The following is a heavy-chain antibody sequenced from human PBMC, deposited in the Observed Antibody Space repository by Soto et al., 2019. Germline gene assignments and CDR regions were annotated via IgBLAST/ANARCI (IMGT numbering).Heavy chain of an antibody. CDR3: AKDLFRCYDFWSGYCHGMDV. V-gene: IGHV3-23*01. J-gene: IGHJ6*02. CDR2: ISGSGGST. D-gene: IGHD3-3*01. Sequence: GGSLRLSCAASGFTFSSYAMSWVRQAPGKGLEWVSAISGSGGSTYYADSVKGRFTISRDNSKNTLYLQMNSLRAEDTVVYYCAKDLFRCYDFWSGYCHGMDVWGQGTTVTVSS. CDR1: GFTFSSYA.